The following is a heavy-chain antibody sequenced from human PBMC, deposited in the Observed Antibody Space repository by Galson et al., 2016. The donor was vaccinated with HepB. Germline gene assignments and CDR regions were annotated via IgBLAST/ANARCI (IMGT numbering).Heavy chain of an antibody. Sequence: SLRLSCAASGFTFSGSAMHWVRQASGKGLEWAGRIRSKANSYATAYASSVKGRFTISRDDSKNTAYLQMNSLKTKATAVYYFTRHGNARGGSPFDYWGQGTLVTVSS. D-gene: IGHD1-26*01. CDR3: TRHGNARGGSPFDY. V-gene: IGHV3-73*01. CDR2: IRSKANSYAT. CDR1: GFTFSGSA. J-gene: IGHJ4*02.